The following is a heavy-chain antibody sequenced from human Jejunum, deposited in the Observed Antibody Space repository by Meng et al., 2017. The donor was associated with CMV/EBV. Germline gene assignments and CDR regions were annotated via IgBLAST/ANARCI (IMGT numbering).Heavy chain of an antibody. V-gene: IGHV3-7*01. CDR3: ARFRTKIVVDGVEYLTY. D-gene: IGHD3-22*01. CDR2: NRADSGEK. J-gene: IGHJ4*02. Sequence: VGRVRPGKGKGRDGGTSNRADSGEKNYVEFVKGRFTISRDNSKNSLYLQMNSLRAEDTAIYYCARFRTKIVVDGVEYLTYWGQGTVVTVSS.